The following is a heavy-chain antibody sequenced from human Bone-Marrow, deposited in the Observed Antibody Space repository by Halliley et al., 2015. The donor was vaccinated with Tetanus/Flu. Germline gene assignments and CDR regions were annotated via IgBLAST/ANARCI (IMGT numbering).Heavy chain of an antibody. CDR2: IYSGGPT. CDR1: GFTVSSSY. D-gene: IGHD3-10*01. V-gene: IGHV3-53*01. Sequence: SLRLSCAASGFTVSSSYMAWVRQASGRGLEWVSVIYSGGPTYFADSVKGRFTISRDNSKNTLYLQMNSLRADDTALYYCTGGDGITINRSSGFARWGQGPLVAASS. J-gene: IGHJ3*01. CDR3: TGGDGITINRSSGFAR.